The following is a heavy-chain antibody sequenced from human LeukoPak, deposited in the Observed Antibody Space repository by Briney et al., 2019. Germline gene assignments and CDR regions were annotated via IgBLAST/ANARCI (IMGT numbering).Heavy chain of an antibody. Sequence: SETLSLTCTASGGSISSYYWSWIRQPPGKGLEWIGNIYYSGSTNYNPSLKCRVTISVDTSKNQFSLKLSSVTAADTAVYYCARLAVVGDYVNYYYGMDVWGQGTTVTVSS. CDR2: IYYSGST. J-gene: IGHJ6*02. CDR3: ARLAVVGDYVNYYYGMDV. CDR1: GGSISSYY. D-gene: IGHD4-17*01. V-gene: IGHV4-59*08.